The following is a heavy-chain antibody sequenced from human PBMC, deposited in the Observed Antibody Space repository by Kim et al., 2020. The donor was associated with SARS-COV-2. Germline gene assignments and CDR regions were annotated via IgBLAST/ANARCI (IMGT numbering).Heavy chain of an antibody. CDR2: FNYSGST. CDR3: AMVVLSGNSDS. J-gene: IGHJ5*01. Sequence: SETLSLTCTVPGGSISSSSYYWGWFRQPQGKGLGWLGIFNYSGSTTSNPPPKSRVPLSLETSKTQFSLNRTLVPPQATAVISCAMVVLSGNSDSWGQETL. D-gene: IGHD2-15*01. CDR1: GGSISSSSYY. V-gene: IGHV4-39*01.